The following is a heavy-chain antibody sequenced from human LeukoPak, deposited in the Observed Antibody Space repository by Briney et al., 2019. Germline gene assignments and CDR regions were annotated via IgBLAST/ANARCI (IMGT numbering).Heavy chain of an antibody. J-gene: IGHJ5*02. CDR3: AKGREIAVAGFEDWFDP. V-gene: IGHV1-69*04. Sequence: SVKVSCKASGGTFSSYAISWVRQAPGQGLEGMGKIIPIFGIANYAQKFQGRVTITADKSTSTAYMELSSLRSEDTAVYYCAKGREIAVAGFEDWFDPWGQGTLVTVSS. CDR1: GGTFSSYA. CDR2: IIPIFGIA. D-gene: IGHD6-19*01.